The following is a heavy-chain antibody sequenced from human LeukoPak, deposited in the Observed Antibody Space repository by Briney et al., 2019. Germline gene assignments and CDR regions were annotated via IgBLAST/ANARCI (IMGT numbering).Heavy chain of an antibody. CDR3: ARDRGYSSDH. V-gene: IGHV3-23*01. CDR1: GFTFSSYA. J-gene: IGHJ4*02. CDR2: ISGSGDST. Sequence: PGGSLRLSCAASGFTFSSYAMSWVRQAPGKGLEWVSAISGSGDSTYYADSVKGRFTISRDNAKNSLYLQMNSLRAEDTAVYYCARDRGYSSDHWGQGTLVTVSS. D-gene: IGHD6-25*01.